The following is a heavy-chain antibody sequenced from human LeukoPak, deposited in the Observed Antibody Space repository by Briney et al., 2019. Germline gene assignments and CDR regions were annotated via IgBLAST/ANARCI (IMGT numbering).Heavy chain of an antibody. CDR2: IKQDGSEK. CDR3: ARRYSYYYYYMDV. J-gene: IGHJ6*03. V-gene: IGHV3-7*01. D-gene: IGHD5-18*01. CDR1: GFTFSSYW. Sequence: GGSLRLSCAASGFTFSSYWMSWVRQAPGKGLEWVANIKQDGSEKYYVDSVKGRFTISRDNAKNSLYLQMNSLRAEDTAVYYCARRYSYYYYYMDVWGKGTTVTVSS.